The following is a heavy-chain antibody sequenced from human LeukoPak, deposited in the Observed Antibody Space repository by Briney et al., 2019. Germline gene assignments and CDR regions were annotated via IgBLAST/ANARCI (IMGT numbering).Heavy chain of an antibody. V-gene: IGHV3-7*01. CDR2: IKQDGSEK. CDR1: GFTFSSYW. D-gene: IGHD3-3*01. CDR3: FVFGPWFDA. Sequence: GGSLRLSCATSGFTFSSYWMTWVRQAPGKGLEWVANIKQDGSEKYYVDSVKGRFTISRDNAKNSLALQMNSLRAEDTAVYYCFVFGPWFDAWGQGTLVTVSS. J-gene: IGHJ5*02.